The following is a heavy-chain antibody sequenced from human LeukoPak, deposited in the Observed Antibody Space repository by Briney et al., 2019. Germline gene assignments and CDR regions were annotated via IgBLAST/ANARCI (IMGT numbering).Heavy chain of an antibody. CDR3: ARAVGPFDF. CDR1: GFTFSTYG. Sequence: GGSLRLSCAAPGFTFSTYGMHWVRQAPGKGLEWVAVIWHDGSIKYYADSVKGRFTISRDNSKNTLYLQMNSLRAEDTAVYYCARAVGPFDFWGPGTIVIVSS. CDR2: IWHDGSIK. V-gene: IGHV3-33*01. J-gene: IGHJ3*01.